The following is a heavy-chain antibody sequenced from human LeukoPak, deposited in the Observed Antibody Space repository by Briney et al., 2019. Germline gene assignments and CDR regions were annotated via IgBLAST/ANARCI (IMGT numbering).Heavy chain of an antibody. V-gene: IGHV4-4*07. J-gene: IGHJ6*03. CDR3: AREISGTYYNPLGYMDV. Sequence: SETLSLTCTVSGGSIGIYYWNWIRQPAGKGLEWIGRIFTSGIANYDPSLKSRVTMSVDTSKNQFSLNLSSVTAADTAVYYCAREISGTYYNPLGYMDVWGKGTTVTVSS. CDR2: IFTSGIA. D-gene: IGHD3-10*01. CDR1: GGSIGIYY.